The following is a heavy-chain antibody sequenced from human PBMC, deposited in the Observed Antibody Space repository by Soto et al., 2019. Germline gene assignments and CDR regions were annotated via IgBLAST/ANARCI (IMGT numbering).Heavy chain of an antibody. CDR3: AKDRDDYGDYGQLTNDVFEV. D-gene: IGHD4-17*01. CDR1: GFTFSHHG. V-gene: IGHV3-30*18. J-gene: IGHJ3*01. CDR2: ISYDGSNK. Sequence: QVQLVESGGGVVQPGRSLRLSCAASGFTFSHHGMHWVRQAPGKGLEWVAVISYDGSNKYYADSARGRFTISRDNSKNTLFLQMNSLRPDDTAIFYCAKDRDDYGDYGQLTNDVFEVWGQGTMVTVSS.